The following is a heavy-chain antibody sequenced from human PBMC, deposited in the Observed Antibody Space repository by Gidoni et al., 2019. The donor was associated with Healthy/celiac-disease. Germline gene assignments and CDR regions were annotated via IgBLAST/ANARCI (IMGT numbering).Heavy chain of an antibody. CDR2: ISGSGGST. J-gene: IGHJ4*02. D-gene: IGHD6-19*01. CDR3: AKAYLGKGSGSIDY. V-gene: IGHV3-23*01. Sequence: EVQLLESGGGLVQPGGSLSLSRAASGSTFSSYAMSWVRRAPGKGLEWVSAISGSGGSTYYADTVKGRFTISRDNSKNTLYLQMNSLRAEDTAVYYCAKAYLGKGSGSIDYWGQGTLVTVSS. CDR1: GSTFSSYA.